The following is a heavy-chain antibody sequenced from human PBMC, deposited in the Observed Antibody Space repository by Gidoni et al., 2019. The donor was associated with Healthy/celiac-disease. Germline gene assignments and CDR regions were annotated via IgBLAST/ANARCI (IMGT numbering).Heavy chain of an antibody. V-gene: IGHV3-21*01. CDR2: ISSSSSYI. Sequence: EVQLVESGGGLVKPGGSLRLSCAASGFTFSSYSMNWVRQAPGKGLEWVSSISSSSSYIYYADSVKGRFTVSRDNAKNSLYLQMNSLRAEDTAVYYCARGGRGGYGDHYFDYWGQGTLVTVSS. J-gene: IGHJ4*02. CDR3: ARGGRGGYGDHYFDY. D-gene: IGHD4-17*01. CDR1: GFTFSSYS.